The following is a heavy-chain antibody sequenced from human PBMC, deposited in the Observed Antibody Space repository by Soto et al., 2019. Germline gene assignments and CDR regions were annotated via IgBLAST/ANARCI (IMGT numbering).Heavy chain of an antibody. V-gene: IGHV3-30*18. Sequence: GGPLRIACSASGFTFSSYGMHGVRQAPGKGLEWVAVISYDGSNKYYADSVKGRFTISRDNSKNTLYLQMNSLRAEDTAVYYCAKDSYCSSISCDYRDFDYWGQGTLVTVSS. D-gene: IGHD2-2*01. CDR2: ISYDGSNK. CDR3: AKDSYCSSISCDYRDFDY. J-gene: IGHJ4*02. CDR1: GFTFSSYG.